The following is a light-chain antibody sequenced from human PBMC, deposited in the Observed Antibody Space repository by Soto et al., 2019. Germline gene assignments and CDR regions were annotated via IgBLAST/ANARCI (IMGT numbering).Light chain of an antibody. CDR1: QSVSSN. CDR3: QQYNNWPLWT. CDR2: GAS. V-gene: IGKV3-15*01. Sequence: EIVMTQSPATLSVSPGERATLSCRASQSVSSNLAWYQQKPGQAPRLLIYGASTRATGIPARFSGSGSGTEFTLTISSLQAEDFAVYYCQQYNNWPLWTFGQGTQVESK. J-gene: IGKJ1*01.